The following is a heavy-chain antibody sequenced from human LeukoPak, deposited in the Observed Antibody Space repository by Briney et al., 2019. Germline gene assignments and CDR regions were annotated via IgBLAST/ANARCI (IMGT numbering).Heavy chain of an antibody. CDR2: ISTSGTTI. V-gene: IGHV3-11*04. D-gene: IGHD3-10*02. CDR1: GFTFSDYY. CDR3: AELGITMIGGV. Sequence: GGSLGLSCAASGFTFSDYYMTWIRQAPGKGLEWVSYISTSGTTIYYADSVKGRFTISRDNAKNSLYLQMNSLRAEDTAVYYCAELGITMIGGVWGKGTTVTISS. J-gene: IGHJ6*04.